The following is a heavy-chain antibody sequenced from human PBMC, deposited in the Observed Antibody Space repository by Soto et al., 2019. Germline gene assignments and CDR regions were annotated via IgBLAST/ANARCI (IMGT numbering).Heavy chain of an antibody. CDR1: GFTFSSYS. V-gene: IGHV3-48*02. D-gene: IGHD2-2*01. CDR3: ARAGGDCSSTSCYYYYYGMDV. CDR2: ISSSSSTI. Sequence: HPGGSLRLSCAASGFTFSSYSMNWVRQAPGKGLEWVSYISSSSSTIYYADSVKGRFTISRDNAKNSLYLQMNSLRDEDTAVYYCARAGGDCSSTSCYYYYYGMDVWGQGTTVTVSS. J-gene: IGHJ6*02.